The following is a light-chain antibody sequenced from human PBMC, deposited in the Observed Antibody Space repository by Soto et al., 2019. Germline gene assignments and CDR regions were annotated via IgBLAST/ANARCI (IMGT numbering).Light chain of an antibody. V-gene: IGLV1-40*01. CDR1: SSNFGAGYD. Sequence: QSVLTQPPSVSEAPGQTVTISCIGSSSNFGAGYDVHWYQQLPGRAPKLLIYGNSNRPSGVSDRFSGSKSDTSASLAITGLQAGDEADYYCQSYDTSLSGPYVFGTGTKVTVL. CDR2: GNS. J-gene: IGLJ1*01. CDR3: QSYDTSLSGPYV.